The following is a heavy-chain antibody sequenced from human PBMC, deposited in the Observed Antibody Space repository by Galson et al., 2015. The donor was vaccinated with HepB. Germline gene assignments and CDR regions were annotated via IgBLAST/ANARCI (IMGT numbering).Heavy chain of an antibody. CDR1: GFTFSRDA. V-gene: IGHV3-23*01. Sequence: SLRLSCAASGFTFSRDAMSWVRQAPGKGLEWVSTISHSGDNTFHIDAVKGRFTISRDNSKNTLFLQMDSLRAEDTAVYFCAKEYYQQIFHYWGQGALVTVSS. J-gene: IGHJ4*02. CDR2: ISHSGDNT. D-gene: IGHD2-2*01. CDR3: AKEYYQQIFHY.